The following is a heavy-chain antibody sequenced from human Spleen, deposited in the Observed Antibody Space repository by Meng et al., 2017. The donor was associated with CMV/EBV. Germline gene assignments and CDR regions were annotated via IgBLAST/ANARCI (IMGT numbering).Heavy chain of an antibody. Sequence: CAGSGFTFSGSDIHWVRQASGKGLEWVGRIRSEPNNYATSYAVSLRGRVTISRDDSNNTAYLQMNSLKTEDTAVYYCSRHLGLAIDFWGQGTLVTVSS. CDR1: GFTFSGSD. J-gene: IGHJ4*02. CDR2: IRSEPNNYAT. V-gene: IGHV3-73*01. CDR3: SRHLGLAIDF.